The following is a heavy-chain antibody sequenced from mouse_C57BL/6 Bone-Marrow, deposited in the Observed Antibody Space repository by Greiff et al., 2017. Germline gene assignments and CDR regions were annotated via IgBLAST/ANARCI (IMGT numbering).Heavy chain of an antibody. CDR2: ISSGGDYI. D-gene: IGHD4-1*01. Sequence: VQLKESGEGLVKPGGSLKLSCAASGFTFSSYAMSWVRQTPEKRLEWVAYISSGGDYIYYADTVKGRFTISRDNARNTLYLQMSSLKSEDTAMYYCTREGDWDVDAYWGQGTLVTVSA. J-gene: IGHJ3*01. CDR3: TREGDWDVDAY. V-gene: IGHV5-9-1*02. CDR1: GFTFSSYA.